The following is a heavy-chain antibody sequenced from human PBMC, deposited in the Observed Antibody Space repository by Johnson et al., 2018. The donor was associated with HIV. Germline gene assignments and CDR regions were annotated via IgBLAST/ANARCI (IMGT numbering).Heavy chain of an antibody. V-gene: IGHV3-7*01. J-gene: IGHJ3*02. CDR3: ARDRHCGGDCYTDDAFDI. Sequence: VQLVESGGGVVQPGRSLRLSCAASGFTFSSYWMTWIRQAPGKGLEWVANIDLGGSLTNYVDSVKGRFIISRDNGRNSLYLQMNNLRAEDTAVYYCARDRHCGGDCYTDDAFDIWGQGTMVTVSS. D-gene: IGHD2-21*02. CDR1: GFTFSSYW. CDR2: IDLGGSLT.